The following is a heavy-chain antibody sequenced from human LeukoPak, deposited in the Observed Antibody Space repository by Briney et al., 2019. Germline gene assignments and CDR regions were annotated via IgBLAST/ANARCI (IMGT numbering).Heavy chain of an antibody. CDR1: GFTVSSNY. CDR2: IYRGGST. J-gene: IGHJ4*02. CDR3: ARVRQYYDSSGYGGYFDY. Sequence: GGSLRLSCAASGFTVSSNYMSWVRQATGKGLEWVSVIYRGGSTYYADSVKGRFTISRDNSKNTLYLQMNSLRAEDTAVYYCARVRQYYDSSGYGGYFDYWGQGTLVTVSS. D-gene: IGHD3-22*01. V-gene: IGHV3-53*01.